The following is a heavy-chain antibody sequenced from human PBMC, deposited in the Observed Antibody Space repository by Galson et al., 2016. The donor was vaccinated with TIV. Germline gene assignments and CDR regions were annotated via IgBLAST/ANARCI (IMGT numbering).Heavy chain of an antibody. CDR3: ARHSTSGFPGIQVAARRRPFDI. J-gene: IGHJ3*02. V-gene: IGHV4-34*01. D-gene: IGHD6-19*01. CDR1: GGSFSGHY. CDR2: INHSGTTT. Sequence: SETLSLTCAVYGGSFSGHYWSWIRQPPGKGLEWIGEINHSGTTTTYTPSLESRVTMSLDTSKNQLSLKVTSVTAADTAVYYCARHSTSGFPGIQVAARRRPFDIWGQGTMVTVFS.